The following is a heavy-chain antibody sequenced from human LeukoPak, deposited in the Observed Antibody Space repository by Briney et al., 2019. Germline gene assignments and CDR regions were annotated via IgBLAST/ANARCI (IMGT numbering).Heavy chain of an antibody. CDR3: AKSYCSGGSCYLHFDY. J-gene: IGHJ4*02. D-gene: IGHD2-15*01. CDR1: GFTLSSYA. Sequence: GGSLRLSCAASGFTLSSYAMSWVRQAPGKGLEWVSAISGSGGSTYYADSVKGRFTISRDNSKNTLYLQMNSLRAEDTAVYYCAKSYCSGGSCYLHFDYWGQGTLVTVSS. V-gene: IGHV3-23*01. CDR2: ISGSGGST.